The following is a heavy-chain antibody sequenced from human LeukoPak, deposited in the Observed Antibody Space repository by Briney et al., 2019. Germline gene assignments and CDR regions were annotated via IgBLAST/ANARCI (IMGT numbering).Heavy chain of an antibody. D-gene: IGHD6-19*01. J-gene: IGHJ4*02. V-gene: IGHV1-2*04. CDR3: ARGVLIWQWLVHYLDY. Sequence: ASVKVSCKASGYTFTGYYMHWVRQAPGQGLEWMGWINPNSGGTNYAQKFQGWVTMTRDTSISTAYMELSRLRSDDTAVYYCARGVLIWQWLVHYLDYWGQGTLVTVSS. CDR1: GYTFTGYY. CDR2: INPNSGGT.